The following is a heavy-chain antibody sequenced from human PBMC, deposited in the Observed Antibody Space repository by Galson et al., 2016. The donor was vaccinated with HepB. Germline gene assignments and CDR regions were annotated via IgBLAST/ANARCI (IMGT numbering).Heavy chain of an antibody. CDR3: ARDKKRASYYFDS. J-gene: IGHJ4*02. V-gene: IGHV6-1*01. D-gene: IGHD6-25*01. CDR1: GDSVSSNTAA. Sequence: CAISGDSVSSNTAAWDWIRQSPSRGLEWLGRTYYRSRWYNDYAESVKGRITVTPDTSKNQFSLHLNSVTPEDTAVYYCARDKKRASYYFDSWGQGTLVTVSS. CDR2: TYYRSRWYN.